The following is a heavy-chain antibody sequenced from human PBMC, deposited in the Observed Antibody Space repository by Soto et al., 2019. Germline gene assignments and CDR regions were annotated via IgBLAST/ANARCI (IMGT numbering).Heavy chain of an antibody. Sequence: QVQLQESGPGLVKPSQTLSLTCTVSGGSISSGGYYWSWIRQHPGKGLEWIGYIYYSGSTYYNPSLKRRVTISVDTSKNQFSLKLSSVTAADTAVYYCAREAASYKGWFDPWGQGTLVTVSS. V-gene: IGHV4-31*03. CDR3: AREAASYKGWFDP. D-gene: IGHD1-20*01. CDR2: IYYSGST. J-gene: IGHJ5*02. CDR1: GGSISSGGYY.